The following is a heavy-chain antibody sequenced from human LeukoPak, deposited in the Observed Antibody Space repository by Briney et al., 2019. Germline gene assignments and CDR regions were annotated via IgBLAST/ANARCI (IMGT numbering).Heavy chain of an antibody. CDR1: GGSFSGYY. CDR2: INHSGST. D-gene: IGHD6-6*01. J-gene: IGHJ4*02. CDR3: ARWVVPSYYFDY. V-gene: IGHV4-34*01. Sequence: ASETLSLTCAVYGGSFSGYYWSWIRQPPGKGLEWIGEINHSGSTNYNPSLKSRVTISVDTSKNQFSLKLSSVTAADTAVYYCARWVVPSYYFDYWRQGTLVTVSS.